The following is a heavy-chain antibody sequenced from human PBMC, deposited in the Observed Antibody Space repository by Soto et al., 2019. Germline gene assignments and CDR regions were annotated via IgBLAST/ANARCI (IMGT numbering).Heavy chain of an antibody. J-gene: IGHJ3*02. D-gene: IGHD6-19*01. CDR3: ARPLGWRDAFDI. CDR1: GFSFSSYW. V-gene: IGHV3-7*01. Sequence: EVQLVESGGDLVQPGGSLRLSCAASGFSFSSYWMSWVRQAPGKGLEWVANIKQDGREKYYVDSVKGRFTISRDNAENSLYLRMNSLRVDDTAVYYCARPLGWRDAFDICGQGTMVTVSS. CDR2: IKQDGREK.